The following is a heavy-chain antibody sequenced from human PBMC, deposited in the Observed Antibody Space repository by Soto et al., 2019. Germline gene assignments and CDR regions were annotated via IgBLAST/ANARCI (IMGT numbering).Heavy chain of an antibody. D-gene: IGHD6-6*01. Sequence: RSLTCSLYSGSLRGYYWSWIRQPPGKGLEWIGEISPSGTTNYSRSLKSRVSISVDTSKNQFSLNLTSLTAADTAVYYCARAPKVSGSAQTRPDFWGQGSLVTASS. J-gene: IGHJ4*02. CDR1: SGSLRGYY. CDR3: ARAPKVSGSAQTRPDF. V-gene: IGHV4-34*01. CDR2: ISPSGTT.